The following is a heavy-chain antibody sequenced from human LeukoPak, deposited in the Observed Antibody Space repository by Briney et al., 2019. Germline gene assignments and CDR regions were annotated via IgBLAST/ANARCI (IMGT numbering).Heavy chain of an antibody. CDR2: IWKDGTNI. J-gene: IGHJ4*02. V-gene: IGHV3-33*01. Sequence: PGGSLRLSCVASGFIFSTYGMHWVRQAPGKGLEWVAAIWKDGTNIHYADSVQGRFTISRDNSKNTLYLQMNSLRVEDTAVYYCARAGYNSGWYEYWGQGTLATVSS. CDR1: GFIFSTYG. CDR3: ARAGYNSGWYEY. D-gene: IGHD6-19*01.